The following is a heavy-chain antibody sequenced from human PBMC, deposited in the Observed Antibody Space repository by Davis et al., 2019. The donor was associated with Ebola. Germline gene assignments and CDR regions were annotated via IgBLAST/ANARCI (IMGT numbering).Heavy chain of an antibody. CDR2: ISGSGGST. Sequence: GESLKISCAASEFTFSSYAMRWVRQAPGKGLEWVSAISGSGGSTYYADSVKGRFTISRDNSKNTVYLQMNSLRAEDTAVYYCAKGDCSGGSCYGVDVWGQGTTVTVS. CDR3: AKGDCSGGSCYGVDV. V-gene: IGHV3-23*01. D-gene: IGHD2-15*01. CDR1: EFTFSSYA. J-gene: IGHJ6*02.